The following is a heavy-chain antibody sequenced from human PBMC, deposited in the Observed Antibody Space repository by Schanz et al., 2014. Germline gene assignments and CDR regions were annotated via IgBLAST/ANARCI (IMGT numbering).Heavy chain of an antibody. Sequence: QVQLVQSGAEVKKPGASVKVSCKASGYTFTGHYMHWVRQAPGQGLEWMGRINPNSGGTNYAQKFQGRVTMTGDTSISTADMELSRLRSDDTAVYYCARALFGAGHGDVWGRGTTVTVSS. CDR1: GYTFTGHY. J-gene: IGHJ6*02. CDR2: INPNSGGT. D-gene: IGHD2-21*01. CDR3: ARALFGAGHGDV. V-gene: IGHV1-2*06.